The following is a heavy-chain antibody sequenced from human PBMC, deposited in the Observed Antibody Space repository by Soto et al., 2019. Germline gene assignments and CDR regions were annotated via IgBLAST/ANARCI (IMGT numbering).Heavy chain of an antibody. V-gene: IGHV3-11*01. J-gene: IGHJ6*03. CDR3: ARGYYYGSGVDYYMDV. CDR2: ISSSGSTI. CDR1: GFTFSDYY. Sequence: GGSLRLSCAASGFTFSDYYMSWIRQAPGKGLEWVSYISSSGSTIYYADSVKGRFTISRDNAKNSLYLQMNSLRAEDTAVYYCARGYYYGSGVDYYMDVWGKGTTVTVSS. D-gene: IGHD3-10*01.